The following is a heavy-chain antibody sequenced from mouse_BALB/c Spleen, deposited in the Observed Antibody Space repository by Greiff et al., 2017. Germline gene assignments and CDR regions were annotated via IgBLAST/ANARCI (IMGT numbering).Heavy chain of an antibody. V-gene: IGHV5-17*02. CDR1: GFTFSSFG. CDR2: ISSGSSTI. D-gene: IGHD2-1*01. Sequence: DVKLVESGGGLVQPGGSRKLSCAASGFTFSSFGMHWVRQAPEKGLEWVAYISSGSSTIYYADTVKGRFTISRDNPKNTLFLQMTSLRSEDTAMYYCARRGIYYGNYYAMDYWGQGTSVTVSS. CDR3: ARRGIYYGNYYAMDY. J-gene: IGHJ4*01.